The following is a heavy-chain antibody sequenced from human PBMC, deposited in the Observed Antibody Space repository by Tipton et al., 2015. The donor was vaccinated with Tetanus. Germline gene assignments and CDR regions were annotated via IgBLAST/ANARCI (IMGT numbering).Heavy chain of an antibody. CDR2: ISSSGSS. CDR1: GGSLRGGDHN. CDR3: ARDRSPAYYSDYSGYVWAFDI. D-gene: IGHD3-22*01. V-gene: IGHV4-61*08. Sequence: TLSLTCTVSGGSLRGGDHNWSWIRQAPGKGLEWLAYISSSGSSNSNYFLKSRITMSRDTSKNQFSLKLTSMTAADTAVYYCARDRSPAYYSDYSGYVWAFDIWGQGTMVSVSS. J-gene: IGHJ3*02.